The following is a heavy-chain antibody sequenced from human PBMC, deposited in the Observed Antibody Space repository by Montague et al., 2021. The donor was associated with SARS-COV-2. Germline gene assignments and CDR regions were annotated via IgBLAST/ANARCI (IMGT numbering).Heavy chain of an antibody. Sequence: TLSLTCTVSGGSITSDGYCWTWIRQQPREGLEWMGYNYHTGSTYYNPSRQSRLRTSVDTSKNEFSLTLTSVTAADTAIYYCARDRGWGSRGAGYIDLWGRGTLVTVSS. J-gene: IGHJ2*01. CDR3: ARDRGWGSRGAGYIDL. CDR2: NYHTGST. CDR1: GGSITSDGYC. D-gene: IGHD1-26*01. V-gene: IGHV4-31*03.